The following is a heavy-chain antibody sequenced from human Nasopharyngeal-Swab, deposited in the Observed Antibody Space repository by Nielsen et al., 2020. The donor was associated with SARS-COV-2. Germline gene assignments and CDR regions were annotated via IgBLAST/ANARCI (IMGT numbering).Heavy chain of an antibody. D-gene: IGHD2-15*01. CDR2: INTNTGNP. CDR3: ARERRLGYCSGGSCYYAWFDP. CDR1: GYTLTSYA. Sequence: ASVKVSCKASGYTLTSYAMNWVRQAPGQGLEWMGWINTNTGNPTYAQGFTGRFVFSLDTSVSTAYLQISSLKAEDTAVYYCARERRLGYCSGGSCYYAWFDPWGQGTLVTVSS. V-gene: IGHV7-4-1*02. J-gene: IGHJ5*02.